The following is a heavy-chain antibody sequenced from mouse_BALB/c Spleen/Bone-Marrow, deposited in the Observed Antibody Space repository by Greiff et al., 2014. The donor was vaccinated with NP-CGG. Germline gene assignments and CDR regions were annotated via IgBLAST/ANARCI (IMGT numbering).Heavy chain of an antibody. CDR1: GYTFTSYW. V-gene: IGHV1-7*01. CDR2: INPSTGYT. J-gene: IGHJ4*01. CDR3: ARRGYAMDY. Sequence: VQLQESGAELAKPGASVKMSCKASGYTFTSYWMHWVKQRPGQGLGWIGYINPSTGYTEYNQKFKDKATLTADKSSSTAYMQLSSLTSEDSAVYYCARRGYAMDYWGQGTSVTVSS.